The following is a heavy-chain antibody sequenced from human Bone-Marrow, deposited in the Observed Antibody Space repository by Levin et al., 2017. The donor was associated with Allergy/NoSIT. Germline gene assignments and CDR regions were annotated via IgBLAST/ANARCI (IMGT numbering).Heavy chain of an antibody. J-gene: IGHJ4*02. CDR2: IYSGGDT. V-gene: IGHV3-66*01. D-gene: IGHD6-13*01. Sequence: GGSLRLSCAASGFTVSRNYMSWVRQAPGKGLEWVSLIYSGGDTQYADSVKGRFTISRDNSKNTLYLQMNSLRADDTAVYYCARDGVGTAADTPWGQGTLVTVSS. CDR3: ARDGVGTAADTP. CDR1: GFTVSRNY.